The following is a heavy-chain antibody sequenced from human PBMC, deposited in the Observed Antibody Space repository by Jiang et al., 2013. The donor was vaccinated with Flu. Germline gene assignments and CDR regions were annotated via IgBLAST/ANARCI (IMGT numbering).Heavy chain of an antibody. CDR3: ARAKIVGATDAFDI. CDR1: GGSISSYY. Sequence: PGLVKPSETLSLTCTVSGGSISSYYWSWIRQPPGKGLEWIGYIYYSGSTNYNPSLKSRVTISVDTSKNQFSLKLSSVTAADTAVYYCARAKIVGATDAFDIWGQGTMVTVSS. V-gene: IGHV4-59*01. J-gene: IGHJ3*02. CDR2: IYYSGST. D-gene: IGHD1-26*01.